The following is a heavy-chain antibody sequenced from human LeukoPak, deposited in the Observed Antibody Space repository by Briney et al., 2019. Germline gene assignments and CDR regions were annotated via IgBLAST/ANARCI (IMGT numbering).Heavy chain of an antibody. V-gene: IGHV3-30-3*01. CDR2: ISYDGSNK. D-gene: IGHD3-10*01. J-gene: IGHJ4*02. Sequence: GGSLRLSCAASGFTFSSYAMHWVRQRPGKGLEWVAVISYDGSNKYYADSVKGRFTISRDNSKNTLYLQMNSLRAEDTAVYYCVSGGYYRGFDYWGQGTLVTVSS. CDR3: VSGGYYRGFDY. CDR1: GFTFSSYA.